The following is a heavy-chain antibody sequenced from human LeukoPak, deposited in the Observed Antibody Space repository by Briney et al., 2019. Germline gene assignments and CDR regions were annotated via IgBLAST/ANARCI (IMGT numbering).Heavy chain of an antibody. D-gene: IGHD3-22*01. J-gene: IGHJ4*02. CDR3: ARDIEDCDSSGYYLPSTFDY. Sequence: GGSLRLSCAASGFTLSSYSMNWVRQAPGKGLEWVSSISSSSSYIYYADSVKGRFTISRDNAKDSLYLQMNSLRAEDTAVYYCARDIEDCDSSGYYLPSTFDYWGQGTLVTVSS. CDR1: GFTLSSYS. V-gene: IGHV3-21*01. CDR2: ISSSSSYI.